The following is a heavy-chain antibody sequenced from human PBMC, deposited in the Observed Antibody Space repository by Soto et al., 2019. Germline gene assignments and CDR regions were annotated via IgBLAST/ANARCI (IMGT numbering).Heavy chain of an antibody. V-gene: IGHV3-11*06. Sequence: GGSLRLSGAASGFTFSDYYMSWIRQAPGKGLEWVSYISSSSSYTNYADSVKGRFTISRDNAKNSLYLQMNSLRAEDTAVYYCARADHDYVWGSYRYTSYYFDYWGQVTLVTVSS. CDR1: GFTFSDYY. J-gene: IGHJ4*02. CDR3: ARADHDYVWGSYRYTSYYFDY. CDR2: ISSSSSYT. D-gene: IGHD3-16*02.